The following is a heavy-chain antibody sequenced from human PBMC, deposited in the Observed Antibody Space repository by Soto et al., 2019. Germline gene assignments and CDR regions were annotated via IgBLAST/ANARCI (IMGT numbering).Heavy chain of an antibody. D-gene: IGHD6-19*01. CDR2: IYYSGST. J-gene: IGHJ4*02. CDR3: ARLEYSSGWYRFGY. CDR1: GGSISSYY. V-gene: IGHV4-59*01. Sequence: QVQLQESGPGLVKPSETLSLTCTVSGGSISSYYWSWIRQPPGKGLEWIGYIYYSGSTNYNPSLKSRVIISVDTSKNQSSLKLSSVTAADTAVYYCARLEYSSGWYRFGYWGQGTLVTVSS.